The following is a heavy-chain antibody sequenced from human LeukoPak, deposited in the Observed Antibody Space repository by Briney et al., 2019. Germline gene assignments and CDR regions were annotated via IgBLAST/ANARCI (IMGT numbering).Heavy chain of an antibody. V-gene: IGHV3-7*01. CDR1: GFTFSSNW. CDR2: IEQGGSEK. D-gene: IGHD1-7*01. CDR3: TREGMGTTFSAWFDP. J-gene: IGHJ5*02. Sequence: PGGSLRLSCIDSGFTFSSNWMAWVRQAPGKGLEWVANIEQGGSEKNYVDSVKGRFTISRDNAKNSLYLQMNSLRAEDTAVYYCTREGMGTTFSAWFDPWGQGTLVTVSS.